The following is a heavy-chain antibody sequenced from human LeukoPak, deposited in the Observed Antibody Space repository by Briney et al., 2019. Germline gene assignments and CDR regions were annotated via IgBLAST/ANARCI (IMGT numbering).Heavy chain of an antibody. V-gene: IGHV3-48*03. J-gene: IGHJ4*02. D-gene: IGHD3-10*01. Sequence: GGSLRLSCAASGFTFSNYEMHWVRRAPGKGLEGVSYISSGGSTVYYADSVKGRFTVSRDNAKNSLYLQMSSLRAEDTAVYYCARGGSFVEYWGQGTLVSVSS. CDR2: ISSGGSTV. CDR3: ARGGSFVEY. CDR1: GFTFSNYE.